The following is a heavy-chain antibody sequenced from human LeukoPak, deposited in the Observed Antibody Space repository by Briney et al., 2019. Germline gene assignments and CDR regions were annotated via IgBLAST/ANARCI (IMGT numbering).Heavy chain of an antibody. V-gene: IGHV3-7*01. J-gene: IGHJ4*02. D-gene: IGHD3-10*01. CDR2: MNEDGSEK. CDR3: ARIRESGWELLIDY. CDR1: GFTFSRFW. Sequence: TGGSLRLSCAASGFTFSRFWMTWVRQAPGKGLEWVANMNEDGSEKYYADSVKGRFSISRDNAKNSLYLQMNGLRVEDTAVYFCARIRESGWELLIDYWGQGTLVPVSS.